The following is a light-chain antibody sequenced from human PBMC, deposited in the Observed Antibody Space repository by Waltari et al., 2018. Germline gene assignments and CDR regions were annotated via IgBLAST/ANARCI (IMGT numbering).Light chain of an antibody. V-gene: IGLV4-69*01. CDR3: QTGGHGTWV. CDR1: SAHSSHV. CDR2: VNSDGTH. J-gene: IGLJ3*02. Sequence: QLVLTQSPSASASLGASVKLTCTLSSAHSSHVIAWPQQQPEKGPRFLMKVNSDGTHSKGDEIPDRFSGSSSGAERYLTISSLQSEDEADYYCQTGGHGTWVFGGGTKLTVL.